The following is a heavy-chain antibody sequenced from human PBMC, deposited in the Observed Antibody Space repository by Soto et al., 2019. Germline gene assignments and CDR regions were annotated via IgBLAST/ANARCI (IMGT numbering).Heavy chain of an antibody. CDR3: ANDYYGSGRPAH. J-gene: IGHJ4*02. Sequence: ASVKVSCKASGGTFSSYTISWVRQAPGQGLEWMGRIIPILGIANYAQKFQGRVTITADKSTSTAYRELSSLRSEDTAVYYCANDYYGSGRPAHWGQGTLVTVSS. V-gene: IGHV1-69*02. D-gene: IGHD3-10*01. CDR2: IIPILGIA. CDR1: GGTFSSYT.